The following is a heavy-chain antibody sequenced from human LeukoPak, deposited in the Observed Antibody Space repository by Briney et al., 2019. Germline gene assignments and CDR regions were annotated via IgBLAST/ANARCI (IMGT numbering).Heavy chain of an antibody. J-gene: IGHJ4*02. D-gene: IGHD6-13*01. CDR2: IIPIFGTA. CDR1: GGTFSSYA. Sequence: SVKASCKASGGTFSSYAITWVRQAPGQGLEWMGRIIPIFGTANYAQTFQGRVTITTDESTSTAYMELSTLRSDDTAVYYCARERPPGDSSNWFLEGYFDIWGQGTLVTVSS. CDR3: ARERPPGDSSNWFLEGYFDI. V-gene: IGHV1-69*05.